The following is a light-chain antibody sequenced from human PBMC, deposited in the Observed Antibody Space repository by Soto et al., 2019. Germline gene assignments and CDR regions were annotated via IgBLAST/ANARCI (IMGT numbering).Light chain of an antibody. V-gene: IGLV2-14*01. CDR3: TSPTQGSFYV. J-gene: IGLJ1*01. CDR1: SNDVGNYNY. Sequence: QSALTQPASVSGSPGQSITISCTGTSNDVGNYNYVSWYQQYPGRVPKLLIYMVSNRPSGVSNRFSGSKSGNTASLTISGLQAEDDADYFCTSPTQGSFYVFGNGTKVTV. CDR2: MVS.